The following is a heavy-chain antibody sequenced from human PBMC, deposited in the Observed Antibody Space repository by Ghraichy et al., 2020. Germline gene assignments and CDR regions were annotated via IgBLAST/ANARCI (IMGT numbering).Heavy chain of an antibody. CDR1: GFTFSSYW. CDR2: INSDGTIT. V-gene: IGHV3-74*01. J-gene: IGHJ4*02. Sequence: GESLNISCEASGFTFSSYWMHWVRQAPGKGPVWVSHINSDGTITGYADSVKGRFTISRDNAKNTLYLQMNSLRAEDTAVYYCARPEGEASCWGQGTLVTVSS. D-gene: IGHD1-14*01. CDR3: ARPEGEASC.